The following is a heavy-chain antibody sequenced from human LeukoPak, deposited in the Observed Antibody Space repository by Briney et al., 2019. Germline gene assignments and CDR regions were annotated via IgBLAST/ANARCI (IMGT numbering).Heavy chain of an antibody. J-gene: IGHJ4*02. Sequence: GSLRLSCAASGFTFSSYSMNWVRQAPGKGLEWIGYIYYSGSTYYNPSLKSRVTISVDTSKNQFSLKLCSVTAADTAVYYCVRVLSPASSGYTHFDYWGQGTLVSVSS. CDR3: VRVLSPASSGYTHFDY. V-gene: IGHV4-59*12. CDR2: IYYSGST. CDR1: GFTFSSYS. D-gene: IGHD3-22*01.